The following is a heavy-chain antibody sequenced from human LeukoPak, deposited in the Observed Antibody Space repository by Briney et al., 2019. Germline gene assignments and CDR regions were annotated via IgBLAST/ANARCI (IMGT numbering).Heavy chain of an antibody. CDR1: GFTFSTYA. Sequence: GGSLRLSCAASGFTFSTYAMSWVRQAPGKGLEWVSAISNSGSSTYCADSVKGRFTISRDTSKNTLYLQMNSLRAEDTAVYYCAKDRGGQRLDSFDYWGQGTLVTVSS. V-gene: IGHV3-23*01. CDR2: ISNSGSST. D-gene: IGHD6-25*01. CDR3: AKDRGGQRLDSFDY. J-gene: IGHJ4*02.